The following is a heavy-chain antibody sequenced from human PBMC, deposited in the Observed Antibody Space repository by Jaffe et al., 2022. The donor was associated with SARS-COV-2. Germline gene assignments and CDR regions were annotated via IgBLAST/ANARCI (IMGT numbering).Heavy chain of an antibody. J-gene: IGHJ6*02. CDR1: GGSISSGSYY. V-gene: IGHV4-61*02. Sequence: QVQLQESGPGLVKPSQTLSLTCTVSGGSISSGSYYWSWIRQPAGKGLEWIGRIYTSGSTNYNPSLKSRVTISVDTSKNQFSLKLSSVTAADTAVYYCARERVPAAEEAYYYYGMDVWGQGTTVTVSS. D-gene: IGHD2-2*01. CDR3: ARERVPAAEEAYYYYGMDV. CDR2: IYTSGST.